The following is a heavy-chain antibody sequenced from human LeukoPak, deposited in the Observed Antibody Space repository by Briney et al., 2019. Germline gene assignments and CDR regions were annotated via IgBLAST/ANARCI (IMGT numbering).Heavy chain of an antibody. CDR1: GYTFTSYA. Sequence: ASVKVSCKASGYTFTSYAMHWVRLAPGQRLEWMGWINAGNGNTKYSQKFQGRVTITRDTSASTAYMELSSLRSEDTAVYYCARSGSGWLATFDYWGQGTLVTVSS. J-gene: IGHJ4*02. CDR2: INAGNGNT. CDR3: ARSGSGWLATFDY. D-gene: IGHD6-19*01. V-gene: IGHV1-3*01.